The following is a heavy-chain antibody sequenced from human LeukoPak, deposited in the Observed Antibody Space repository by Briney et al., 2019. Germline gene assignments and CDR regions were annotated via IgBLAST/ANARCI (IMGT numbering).Heavy chain of an antibody. CDR1: GDSVSNKDAA. CDR3: GRTVGYFDY. Sequence: PSQTLSLTCATSGDSVSNKDAAWNWIRESPSRGLEWLGRTFYRSKWYNDYAVSVKGRIIVSADTSKNQFSLHLNSVTPDDTAVYYCGRTVGYFDYWGQGILVTVSS. J-gene: IGHJ4*03. V-gene: IGHV6-1*01. CDR2: TFYRSKWYN. D-gene: IGHD2-15*01.